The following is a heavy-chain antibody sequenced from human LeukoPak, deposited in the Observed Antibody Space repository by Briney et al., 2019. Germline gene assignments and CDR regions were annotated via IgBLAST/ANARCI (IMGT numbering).Heavy chain of an antibody. CDR1: AYTLTGYY. CDR2: INPNSGGT. V-gene: IGHV1-2*02. J-gene: IGHJ5*02. CDR3: ATYDQWLPHGFDP. Sequence: ASVKVSWKASAYTLTGYYMHWVRQAPEQGLEWMGWINPNSGGTNYAQKFQGRVTMTRDTSIGTAYLELNRLRSDDTAVYYCATYDQWLPHGFDPWGQGTLVTVSS. D-gene: IGHD6-19*01.